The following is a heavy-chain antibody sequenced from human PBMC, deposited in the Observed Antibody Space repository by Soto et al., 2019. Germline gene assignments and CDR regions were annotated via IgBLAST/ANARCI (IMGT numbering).Heavy chain of an antibody. D-gene: IGHD6-13*01. V-gene: IGHV4-31*03. CDR1: GGSISSGGYY. J-gene: IGHJ3*02. CDR2: IYYSGST. CDR3: ARGGTDSSSWYAFDI. Sequence: KTSETLSLTCTVSGGSISSGGYYWSWILQHPGKGLEWIGYIYYSGSTYYNPSLKSRVTISVDTSKNQFSLKLSSVTAADTAVYYCARGGTDSSSWYAFDIWGQGTMVTVSS.